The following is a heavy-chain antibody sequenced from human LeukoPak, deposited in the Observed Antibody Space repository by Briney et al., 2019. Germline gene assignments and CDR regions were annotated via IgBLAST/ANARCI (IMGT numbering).Heavy chain of an antibody. CDR3: ASIPNDAFDI. J-gene: IGHJ3*02. CDR1: GGSISSYY. V-gene: IGHV4-59*01. Sequence: PSETLSLTCTVSGGSISSYYWSWIRQPPGKGLEWIGYIYYSGSTNYNPSLKSRVTISVDTSKNQFSLKLSSVTAADTAVYCCASIPNDAFDIWGQGTMVTVSS. CDR2: IYYSGST.